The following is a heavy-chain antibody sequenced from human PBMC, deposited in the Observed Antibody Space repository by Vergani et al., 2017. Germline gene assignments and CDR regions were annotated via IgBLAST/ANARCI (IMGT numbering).Heavy chain of an antibody. CDR3: ASIARAPTRRNPPPDY. D-gene: IGHD3-16*02. CDR2: IYHSGGT. Sequence: QVQLQESGPGLVKPSETLSLTCTVSGASVNRANYYWSWIRQTPGTGLEWIGFIYHSGGTSYSPSLKSRVTISLDTSKNQFSLQLTSVTAADSALYFCASIARAPTRRNPPPDYWGQGILVTVSS. CDR1: GASVNRANYY. J-gene: IGHJ4*02. V-gene: IGHV4-61*01.